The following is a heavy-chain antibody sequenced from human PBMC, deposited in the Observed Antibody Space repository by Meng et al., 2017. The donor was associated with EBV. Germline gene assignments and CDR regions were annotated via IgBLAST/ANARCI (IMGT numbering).Heavy chain of an antibody. V-gene: IGHV1-69*06. D-gene: IGHD2-15*01. J-gene: IGHJ5*02. Sequence: QAQRVQAGPGVKEPGSSWKVPCKASGGTFSSYAISWVRQAPGQGLEWMGGIIPIFGTANYAQKFQGRVTMARNTSISTAYMELSSLRSEDTAVYYCARGRGVYCSGGSCYPGWFDPWGQGTLVTVSS. CDR3: ARGRGVYCSGGSCYPGWFDP. CDR2: IIPIFGTA. CDR1: GGTFSSYA.